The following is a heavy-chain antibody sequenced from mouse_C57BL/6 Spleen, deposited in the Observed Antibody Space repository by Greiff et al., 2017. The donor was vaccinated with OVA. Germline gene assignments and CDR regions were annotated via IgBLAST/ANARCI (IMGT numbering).Heavy chain of an antibody. CDR1: GFSLTSYG. V-gene: IGHV2-3*01. CDR3: AKEGYGSPAY. Sequence: VMLVESGPGLVTPSQSLYITCTVSGFSLTSYGVSWVRQPPGKGLEWLGVIWGGGSTNYHSALISRMSISKDNSKSQDFLKLNSLQTDDTATYYCAKEGYGSPAYWGQGTLVTVSA. CDR2: IWGGGST. D-gene: IGHD1-1*01. J-gene: IGHJ3*01.